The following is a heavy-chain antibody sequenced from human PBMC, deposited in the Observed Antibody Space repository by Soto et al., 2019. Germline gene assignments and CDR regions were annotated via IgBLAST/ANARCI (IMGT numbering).Heavy chain of an antibody. D-gene: IGHD2-2*01. J-gene: IGHJ1*01. Sequence: QVQLVQSGAEVKKPGASVKVSCKASGYTFTSYGISWVRQAPGQGLEWMGWISAYNGNTNYAQKLQGRVTMTTDTSTSTAYMEPRSLRSDDTAVYYCARDRAGYCSSTSCARYFQHWGQGTLVTVSS. CDR1: GYTFTSYG. CDR2: ISAYNGNT. CDR3: ARDRAGYCSSTSCARYFQH. V-gene: IGHV1-18*01.